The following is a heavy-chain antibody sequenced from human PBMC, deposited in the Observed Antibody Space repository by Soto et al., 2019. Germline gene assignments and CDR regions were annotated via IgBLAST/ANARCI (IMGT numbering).Heavy chain of an antibody. Sequence: LILSCATSGFTFSTYAMHWVRQSPGKSLAWVAIISYHGSNKYYADSVKGRFTISRDDPNNTLYLQMNSLRPEDTAVYYCARDLPQYCSAGSCYPDSWGQGTLVTVSS. CDR1: GFTFSTYA. CDR2: ISYHGSNK. V-gene: IGHV3-30-3*01. D-gene: IGHD2-15*01. J-gene: IGHJ4*02. CDR3: ARDLPQYCSAGSCYPDS.